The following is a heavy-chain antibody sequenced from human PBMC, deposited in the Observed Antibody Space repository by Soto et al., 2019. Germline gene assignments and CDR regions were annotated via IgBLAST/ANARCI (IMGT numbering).Heavy chain of an antibody. Sequence: EVQLWESGGGLVQPGGSLRLSCAVSGFTFSSSHMSWVRRAPGKGLEWVSGINGGDDSEHYVDSVRGRFTIIRDNSKNLLLLQMNSLRVEDTAIYYCSENSHWGISSPTHAHWGQGTQVTVSS. J-gene: IGHJ4*02. V-gene: IGHV3-23*01. CDR3: SENSHWGISSPTHAH. CDR1: GFTFSSSH. D-gene: IGHD6-6*01. CDR2: INGGDDSE.